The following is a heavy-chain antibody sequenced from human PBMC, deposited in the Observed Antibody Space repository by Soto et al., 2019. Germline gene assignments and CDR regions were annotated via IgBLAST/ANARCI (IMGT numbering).Heavy chain of an antibody. CDR1: GFTFSSYA. Sequence: EVQLLESGGGLVQPGGSLRLSCAASGFTFSSYAMSWVRQAPGKGLEWVSAISGSGGSTYYADSVKGRFTISRDNSKNTLYLQMNSLRAEDTAVYYCATRGYDFWSGYPARDYWGQGTLVTVSS. CDR3: ATRGYDFWSGYPARDY. V-gene: IGHV3-23*01. D-gene: IGHD3-3*01. J-gene: IGHJ4*02. CDR2: ISGSGGST.